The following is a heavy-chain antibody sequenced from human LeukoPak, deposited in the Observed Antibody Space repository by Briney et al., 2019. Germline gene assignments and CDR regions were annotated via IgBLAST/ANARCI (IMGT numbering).Heavy chain of an antibody. CDR2: IKHDGSEK. Sequence: EGSLRLSCAASTFTFSNYWMNWVRQAPGKGLEWVATIKHDGSEKHYVDSVEGRFTISRDNAMNSLYLQMNSLRAEDTAVYYCARDRGLSGYDLCDYWGQGTLVTFSS. V-gene: IGHV3-7*01. CDR1: TFTFSNYW. CDR3: ARDRGLSGYDLCDY. D-gene: IGHD5-12*01. J-gene: IGHJ4*02.